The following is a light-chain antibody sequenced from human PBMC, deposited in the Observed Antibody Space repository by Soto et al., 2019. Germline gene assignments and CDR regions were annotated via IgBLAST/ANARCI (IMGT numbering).Light chain of an antibody. J-gene: IGKJ1*01. V-gene: IGKV1-5*01. CDR1: QSISSW. CDR2: DAS. Sequence: DIQMTQSPSTLSASVGERVTITCRASQSISSWLAWYQQKPGKAPKLLIYDASSLESGVPSRFSGSGSGTEFTLTIRSLQPDDFATYYCQQYNGGTFGQGTKVEIK. CDR3: QQYNGGT.